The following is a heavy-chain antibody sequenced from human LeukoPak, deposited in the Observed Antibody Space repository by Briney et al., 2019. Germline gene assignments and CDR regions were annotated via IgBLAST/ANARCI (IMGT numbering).Heavy chain of an antibody. D-gene: IGHD3-3*01. Sequence: PGGSLRLSCAASGFTFSSYAMTWVRQPPGKGLEGVSSITGSAANTYYADSVKGRFTISRDNSKNSLYLQMNSLRAEDTAVYYCARDRTNYDFWSGYYTYYYYGMDVWGQGTTVTVSS. CDR3: ARDRTNYDFWSGYYTYYYYGMDV. CDR1: GFTFSSYA. CDR2: ITGSAANT. J-gene: IGHJ6*02. V-gene: IGHV3-23*01.